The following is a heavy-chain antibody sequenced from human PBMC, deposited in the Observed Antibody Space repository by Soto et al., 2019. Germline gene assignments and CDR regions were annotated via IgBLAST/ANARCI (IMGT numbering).Heavy chain of an antibody. CDR2: TRNKANSYTT. D-gene: IGHD3-10*01. Sequence: GGSLRLSCAASGFAFSDHYMDWVRQAPGKGLEWVGRTRNKANSYTTEYAASVKGRFTISRDDSKNSLYLQMNSLKTEDTAVYYCAREVVLLWFGELLSSAGGMDVWGQGTTVTVSS. J-gene: IGHJ6*02. CDR3: AREVVLLWFGELLSSAGGMDV. V-gene: IGHV3-72*01. CDR1: GFAFSDHY.